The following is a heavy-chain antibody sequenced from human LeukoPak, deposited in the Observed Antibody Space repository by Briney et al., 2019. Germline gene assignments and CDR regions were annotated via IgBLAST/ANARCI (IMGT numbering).Heavy chain of an antibody. CDR2: IYYSGST. V-gene: IGHV4-59*08. CDR3: ARHPSGSYYYFDY. Sequence: SETLSLTFTVSGGSLSRYYWSWMRQPPGKGREGIEYIYYSGSTNYNPSLKTRVTISVDTSKNQFSLKLSSVTAADTAVYYCARHPSGSYYYFDYWGQGTLVTVSS. J-gene: IGHJ4*02. D-gene: IGHD1-26*01. CDR1: GGSLSRYY.